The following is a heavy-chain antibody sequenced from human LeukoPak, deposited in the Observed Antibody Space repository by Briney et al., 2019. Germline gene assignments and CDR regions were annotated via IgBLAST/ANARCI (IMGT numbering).Heavy chain of an antibody. J-gene: IGHJ6*03. CDR2: ISSSSTYI. CDR1: GFTFSSYT. V-gene: IGHV3-21*01. D-gene: IGHD4-17*01. CDR3: ARTTVTSYLYYYMDV. Sequence: PRGSLRLSCAASGFTFSSYTMNWVRQAPGKGLEWVSSISSSSTYIYYADSVKGRFTISRDNAKNSLYLQMNSLRAEDTAVYYCARTTVTSYLYYYMDVWGKGTTVTVSS.